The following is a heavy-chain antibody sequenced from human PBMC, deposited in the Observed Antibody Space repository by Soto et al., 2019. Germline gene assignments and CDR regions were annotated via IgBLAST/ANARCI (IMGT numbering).Heavy chain of an antibody. Sequence: VQLVESGGGVVQPGRSLRLSCAASGFTFSDYAMHWVRQAPGKGLEWVAVVSHDGRNTHYADSVKGRFTISSDSSKNKVFLEMTSLRAEDTAVYYCAKGGRQWLVTSDFNYWGQGALVTVSS. D-gene: IGHD6-19*01. CDR2: VSHDGRNT. V-gene: IGHV3-30*18. CDR1: GFTFSDYA. J-gene: IGHJ4*02. CDR3: AKGGRQWLVTSDFNY.